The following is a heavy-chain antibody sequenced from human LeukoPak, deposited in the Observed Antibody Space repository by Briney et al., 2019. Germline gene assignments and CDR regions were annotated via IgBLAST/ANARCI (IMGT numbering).Heavy chain of an antibody. CDR1: GFTFSSYG. V-gene: IGHV3-30*02. Sequence: GGSLRLSCGASGFTFSSYGMHWVRQAPGKGLEWVAFIRSDGSTKSYADSVKGRFAISRDNSKNTLYLQMNSLRAEDTAVYYCTKTTGTTWGQGTLVTVSS. D-gene: IGHD1-1*01. J-gene: IGHJ4*02. CDR2: IRSDGSTK. CDR3: TKTTGTT.